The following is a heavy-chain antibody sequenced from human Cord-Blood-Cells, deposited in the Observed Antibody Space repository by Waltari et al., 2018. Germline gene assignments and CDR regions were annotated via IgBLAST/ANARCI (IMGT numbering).Heavy chain of an antibody. CDR1: GGTLSSYA. V-gene: IGHV1-69*01. CDR2: ILPIFGTA. J-gene: IGHJ1*01. Sequence: QVQLVQSGAEVKKPGSSVKVSCKAAGGTLSSYAISWVRQAPGQGLEWMGGILPIFGTANYAQKFQGRVTIPADESTSTAYMELSSLRSEDTAVYYCASRAAAGSTLHAEYFQHWGQGTLVTVSS. D-gene: IGHD6-13*01. CDR3: ASRAAAGSTLHAEYFQH.